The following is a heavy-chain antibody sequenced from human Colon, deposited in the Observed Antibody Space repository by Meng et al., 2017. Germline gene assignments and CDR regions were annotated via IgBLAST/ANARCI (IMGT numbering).Heavy chain of an antibody. CDR1: GDFIRSSNW. Sequence: VQVQEAGSVLVKPSGPLSFTCAVSGDFIRSSNWWRWVRQPPGRGLEWIGEIYHSGSTNYNPSLKNRLSLTVDKSKNQFSLTLHSVTAADTAVYYCARVIYASGNMAHLDCWGQGTLVTVS. CDR2: IYHSGST. CDR3: ARVIYASGNMAHLDC. J-gene: IGHJ4*02. D-gene: IGHD3-10*01. V-gene: IGHV4-4*02.